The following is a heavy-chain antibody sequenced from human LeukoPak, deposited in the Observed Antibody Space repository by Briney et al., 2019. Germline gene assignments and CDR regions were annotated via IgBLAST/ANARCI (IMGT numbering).Heavy chain of an antibody. CDR3: ARAINYHLIDY. J-gene: IGHJ4*02. CDR2: INSDGSST. V-gene: IGHV3-74*01. CDR1: GFTLSGYW. D-gene: IGHD4-11*01. Sequence: GGSLRLSCAASGFTLSGYWMHWVRQAPGKGLVWVSRINSDGSSTSYAESVKGRFTISRDNAKNPLYLQMNSLRADDTAVYYCARAINYHLIDYWGPGTPVPVSS.